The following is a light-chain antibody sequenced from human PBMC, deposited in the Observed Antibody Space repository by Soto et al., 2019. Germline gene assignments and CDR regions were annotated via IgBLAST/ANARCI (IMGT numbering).Light chain of an antibody. J-gene: IGKJ2*01. Sequence: DIVMPHSPLSLPVTPGEPASISCRSSQSLLHRTGYLHLYWYLQTPGQSPQLLIYLGSHRASVVTVRCSGSGSGTDFTLKISRLETEAVGVYCCMQALEPPYTFGQGNTLEI. CDR1: QSLLHRTGYLH. V-gene: IGKV2-28*01. CDR3: MQALEPPYT. CDR2: LGS.